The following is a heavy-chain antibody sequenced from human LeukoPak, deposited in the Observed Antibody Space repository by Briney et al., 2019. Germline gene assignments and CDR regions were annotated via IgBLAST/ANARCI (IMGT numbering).Heavy chain of an antibody. CDR1: GFTFGDYA. J-gene: IGHJ6*03. D-gene: IGHD2-15*01. CDR3: AKDTSAWWYHRAYMNV. CDR2: ISGSGDKT. V-gene: IGHV3-23*01. Sequence: PGGSLRLSCAASGFTFGDYAMSWVRQAPGGGLEWVSAISGSGDKTFHADSVKGRFTTSRDNSKNTLSLQMSSLRVEDSAVYFCAKDTSAWWYHRAYMNVWGTGTTVTVSS.